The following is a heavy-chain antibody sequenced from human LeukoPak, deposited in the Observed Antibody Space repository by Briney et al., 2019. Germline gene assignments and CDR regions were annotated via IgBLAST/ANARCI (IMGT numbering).Heavy chain of an antibody. Sequence: ASVKVSCKASGYTLTSYGMNWMRQAPGQGLERMGWISTQSGNTNYAQKVQGRLTLTTDRSTNTAYMELRSLRSDDTAVYYCASGQWLLMTHWGQGTLVTVSS. V-gene: IGHV1-18*01. CDR2: ISTQSGNT. CDR1: GYTLTSYG. CDR3: ASGQWLLMTH. D-gene: IGHD3-22*01. J-gene: IGHJ4*02.